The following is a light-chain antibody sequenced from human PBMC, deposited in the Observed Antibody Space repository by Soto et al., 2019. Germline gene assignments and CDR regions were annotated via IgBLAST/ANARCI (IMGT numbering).Light chain of an antibody. CDR3: QQYHNSHS. V-gene: IGKV1-5*03. CDR1: RTIGTS. CDR2: KTS. J-gene: IGKJ2*01. Sequence: DILMTQSPSTLSAFVGDRVTITCRASRTIGTSLAWYQLKPGKAPNLLIYKTSSLQTGVPSRFSGSGSETEFTLTISSLQPDDFATYYCQQYHNSHSFGQGTKLEIK.